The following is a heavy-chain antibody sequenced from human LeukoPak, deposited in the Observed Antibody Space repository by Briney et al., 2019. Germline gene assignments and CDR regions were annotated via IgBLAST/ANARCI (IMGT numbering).Heavy chain of an antibody. Sequence: SVNVSCKASGFTFTSSAVQWVRQARGQRLEWIGWIVVGSGNTNYAQKFQERVTITRDMSTSTAYMELSSLRSEDTAVYYCAADTMVATGNFDYWGQGTLVTVSS. CDR2: IVVGSGNT. CDR1: GFTFTSSA. CDR3: AADTMVATGNFDY. V-gene: IGHV1-58*01. J-gene: IGHJ4*02. D-gene: IGHD5-12*01.